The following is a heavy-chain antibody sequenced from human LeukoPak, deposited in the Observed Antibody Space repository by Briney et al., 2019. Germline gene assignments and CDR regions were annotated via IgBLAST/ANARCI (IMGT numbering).Heavy chain of an antibody. CDR1: GFTFSSYW. CDR2: INSDGSST. Sequence: QPGGSLRLSCAASGFTFSSYWMHWVRQAPGKGLVWVSRINSDGSSTSYADSVKGRFTISRDNAKNTLYQQMNSLRAEDTAVYYCARDPDGARVAGTDYWGQGTLVTVSS. J-gene: IGHJ4*02. D-gene: IGHD6-19*01. CDR3: ARDPDGARVAGTDY. V-gene: IGHV3-74*01.